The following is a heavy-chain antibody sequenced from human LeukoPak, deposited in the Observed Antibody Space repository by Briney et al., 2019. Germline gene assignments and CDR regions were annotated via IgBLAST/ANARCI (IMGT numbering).Heavy chain of an antibody. CDR2: ITGSGDRA. Sequence: GGSLRLSCAASGFTFSTYAMTWVRQAPGKGLEWVSSITGSGDRAYYADSVKGRFTISRDNSRNTLYLQMNSLRAEDTAVYYCSTSPSFGSSWYQFNYWGQGTLVTVSS. D-gene: IGHD6-13*01. CDR1: GFTFSTYA. CDR3: STSPSFGSSWYQFNY. J-gene: IGHJ4*02. V-gene: IGHV3-23*01.